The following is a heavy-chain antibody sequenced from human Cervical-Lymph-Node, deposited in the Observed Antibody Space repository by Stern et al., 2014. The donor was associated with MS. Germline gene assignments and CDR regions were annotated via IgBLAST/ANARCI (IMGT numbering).Heavy chain of an antibody. D-gene: IGHD5-24*01. CDR3: AKDRQREGWFDP. CDR2: IFYSGST. Sequence: QLQLQESGPGLVQPSETLSLTCTVSGDSVSSGSFYWSWIRQPPGKGLEWIGYIFYSGSTTIYNPSLKSTVSISIDTSKNQFSLKLTSVTAADTAVYYCAKDRQREGWFDPWGQGTLVTVSS. CDR1: GDSVSSGSFY. V-gene: IGHV4-61*01. J-gene: IGHJ5*02.